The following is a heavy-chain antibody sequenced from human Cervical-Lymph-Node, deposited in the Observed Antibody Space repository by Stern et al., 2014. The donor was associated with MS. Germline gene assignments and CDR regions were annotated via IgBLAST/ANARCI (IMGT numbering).Heavy chain of an antibody. CDR2: ISSGGSYI. J-gene: IGHJ4*02. Sequence: CAASGFTFSSYSMNWVRQAPGKGLAWVASISSGGSYIYYADSLKGRFTISRDNAKNSLYLQMNSLRAEDTAVYYCARGRGGNYRYYFDYWGQGTLVTVSS. CDR1: GFTFSSYS. CDR3: ARGRGGNYRYYFDY. V-gene: IGHV3-21*01. D-gene: IGHD4-23*01.